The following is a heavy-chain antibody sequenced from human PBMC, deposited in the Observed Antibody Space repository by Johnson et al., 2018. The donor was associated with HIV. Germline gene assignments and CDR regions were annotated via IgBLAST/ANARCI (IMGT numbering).Heavy chain of an antibody. CDR2: ISSNGGST. D-gene: IGHD5-18*01. J-gene: IGHJ3*02. Sequence: VQLVESGGGVVQPGRSLSLSCAASGFTFSSYAMHWVRQAPGKGLEYVSAISSNGGSTYYANSVKGRFTISRDNSKNTLYLQMGSLRAEDMAVYYCARGGRGYSYSYAFDIWGQGTMVTVSS. CDR1: GFTFSSYA. V-gene: IGHV3-64*01. CDR3: ARGGRGYSYSYAFDI.